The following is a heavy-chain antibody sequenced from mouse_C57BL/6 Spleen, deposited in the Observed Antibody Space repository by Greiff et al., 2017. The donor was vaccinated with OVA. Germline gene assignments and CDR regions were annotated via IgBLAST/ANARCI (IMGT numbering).Heavy chain of an antibody. D-gene: IGHD2-2*01. CDR3: IYYGYDVWYFDV. V-gene: IGHV1-50*01. J-gene: IGHJ1*03. CDR2: IDPSDSYT. Sequence: QVQLQQPGAELVKPGASVKLSCKASGYTFTSYWMQWVKQRPGQGLEWIGEIDPSDSYTNYNQKFKGKATLTVDKSSSTAYMELRSLTSEDSAVYYCIYYGYDVWYFDVWGTGTTVTVSS. CDR1: GYTFTSYW.